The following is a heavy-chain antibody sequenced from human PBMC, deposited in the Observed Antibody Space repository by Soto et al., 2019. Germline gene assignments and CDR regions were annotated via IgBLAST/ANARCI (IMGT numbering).Heavy chain of an antibody. CDR3: ARDQAYYYDSSGYYPNVFDY. D-gene: IGHD3-22*01. Sequence: GGSLRLSCAASGFTFSSYSMNWVRQALGKGLEWVSSISSSSSYIYYADSVKGRFTISRDNAKNSLYLQMNSLRAEDTAVYYCARDQAYYYDSSGYYPNVFDYWGQGTLVTVSS. CDR1: GFTFSSYS. CDR2: ISSSSSYI. J-gene: IGHJ4*02. V-gene: IGHV3-21*01.